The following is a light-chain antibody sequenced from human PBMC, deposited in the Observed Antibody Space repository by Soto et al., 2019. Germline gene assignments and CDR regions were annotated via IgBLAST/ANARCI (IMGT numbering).Light chain of an antibody. J-gene: IGKJ1*01. CDR2: GAS. Sequence: EIVLTQSPGTLSLSPGERATLSCRASQSVSSSYLAWYQQKPGQAPRLLFYGASNRATGIPDRFSGSGSGTDFTLTSSRLEPEDLAVYYCQQYGSSPPWTFGQGTKVEI. V-gene: IGKV3-20*01. CDR1: QSVSSSY. CDR3: QQYGSSPPWT.